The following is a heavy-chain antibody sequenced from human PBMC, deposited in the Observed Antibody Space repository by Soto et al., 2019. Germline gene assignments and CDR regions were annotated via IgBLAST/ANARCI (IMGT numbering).Heavy chain of an antibody. Sequence: PGGSLRLSCAASGFTFSSYWMSWVRQAPGKGLEWVANIKQDGSEKYYVDSVKGRFTISRDNAKNSVYLQMNSLRAEDTAVYYCAREIFTGSGAAFDIWGPGTRVTVSS. V-gene: IGHV3-7*01. CDR3: AREIFTGSGAAFDI. J-gene: IGHJ3*02. CDR1: GFTFSSYW. D-gene: IGHD1-26*01. CDR2: IKQDGSEK.